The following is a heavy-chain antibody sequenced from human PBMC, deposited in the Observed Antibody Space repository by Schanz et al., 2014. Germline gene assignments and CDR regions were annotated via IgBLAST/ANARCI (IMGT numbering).Heavy chain of an antibody. CDR3: ARDDRAYYYGMDV. CDR2: INPNSGTT. D-gene: IGHD3-22*01. CDR1: GYAFSDYG. Sequence: QVQLVQSGAEVKKPGASVKVSCKTSGYAFSDYGITWVRQAPGQGLEWMGWINPNSGTTNYAQKFQGWVTMTRDTSISTVYMELSRVTYEDTAVYYCARDDRAYYYGMDVWGQGTTVTVS. V-gene: IGHV1-2*04. J-gene: IGHJ6*02.